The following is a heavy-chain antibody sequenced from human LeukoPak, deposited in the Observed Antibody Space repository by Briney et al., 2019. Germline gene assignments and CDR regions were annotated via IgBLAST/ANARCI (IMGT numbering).Heavy chain of an antibody. V-gene: IGHV4-59*08. J-gene: IGHJ3*02. D-gene: IGHD5-18*01. Sequence: SETLSPTCTVSGGSINNYYWSWIRQPPGKGLEWIGYIYYSGGDMNYNPSLKSRLTISVDTSKNQISLMLTSMTAADTAVYYCAKQPAATAAFDIWAQGTMVTVSS. CDR2: IYYSGGDM. CDR1: GGSINNYY. CDR3: AKQPAATAAFDI.